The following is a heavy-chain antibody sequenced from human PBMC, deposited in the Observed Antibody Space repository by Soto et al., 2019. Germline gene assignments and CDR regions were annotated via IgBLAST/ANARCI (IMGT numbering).Heavy chain of an antibody. D-gene: IGHD6-13*01. Sequence: GGSLRLSCAASGFTFSSYAMSWVRRAPGKGLEWVSGISGSGASTYHTDSVKGRFTISRDNSKNALYLQMNSLRAEDTAVYYCAKDRLYSSSWSMFDFWGQGTLVTVSS. CDR1: GFTFSSYA. CDR3: AKDRLYSSSWSMFDF. J-gene: IGHJ4*02. CDR2: ISGSGAST. V-gene: IGHV3-23*01.